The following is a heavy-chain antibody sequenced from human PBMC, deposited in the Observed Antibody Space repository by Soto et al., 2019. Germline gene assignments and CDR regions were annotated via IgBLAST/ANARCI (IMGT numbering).Heavy chain of an antibody. CDR2: IYPGDSDT. CDR3: ARRKGPSSIFGVVITKGPYYFDY. V-gene: IGHV5-51*01. CDR1: GYSFTSYW. D-gene: IGHD3-3*01. J-gene: IGHJ4*02. Sequence: GESLKISCKGSGYSFTSYWIGWVRQMPGKGLEWMGIIYPGDSDTRYSPSFQGQVTISADKSISTAYLQWSSLKASDTAMYYCARRKGPSSIFGVVITKGPYYFDYWGQGTLVTVSS.